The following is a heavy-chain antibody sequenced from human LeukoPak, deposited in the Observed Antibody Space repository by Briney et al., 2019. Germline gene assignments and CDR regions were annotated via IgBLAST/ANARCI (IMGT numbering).Heavy chain of an antibody. CDR3: AREGGSYPVIYFDY. CDR1: GGSLSSYF. D-gene: IGHD1-26*01. V-gene: IGHV4-59*12. J-gene: IGHJ4*02. Sequence: SETLSLTCTVSGGSLSSYFWSWIRQPPGKGLEWIGHIYYSGRTNYNPSLKSRVTISVDTSKNQFSLKLSSVTAADTAVYYCAREGGSYPVIYFDYWGQGTLVTVSS. CDR2: IYYSGRT.